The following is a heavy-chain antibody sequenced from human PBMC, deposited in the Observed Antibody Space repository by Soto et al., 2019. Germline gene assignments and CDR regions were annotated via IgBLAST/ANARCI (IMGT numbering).Heavy chain of an antibody. CDR2: IYPGDSGT. CDR3: ATGPYCSGGSCSVEY. V-gene: IGHV5-51*01. D-gene: IGHD2-15*01. J-gene: IGHJ4*02. CDR1: GYSFPSYW. Sequence: PGESLKISCKGSGYSFPSYWICWVRQMPGKGLEWMGIIYPGDSGTRYSPSFPVQVTISADKSISTAYLQWSSLKASDTARYYCATGPYCSGGSCSVEYWGQGTLVTVSS.